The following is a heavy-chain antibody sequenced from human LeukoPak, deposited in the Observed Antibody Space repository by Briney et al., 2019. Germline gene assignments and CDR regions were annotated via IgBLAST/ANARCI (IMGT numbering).Heavy chain of an antibody. V-gene: IGHV3-23*01. D-gene: IGHD3-22*01. CDR2: ISGSGGST. J-gene: IGHJ4*02. CDR1: GFTFSSYA. Sequence: PGGSLRLSCAASGFTFSSYAMSWVRQAPGKGLEWVSAISGSGGSTYYADSVKGRFTISRDNSKNTLYLQMNSLRAEDTAVYYCAKDFRVVVIFLSDYWGQGTLVTVSS. CDR3: AKDFRVVVIFLSDY.